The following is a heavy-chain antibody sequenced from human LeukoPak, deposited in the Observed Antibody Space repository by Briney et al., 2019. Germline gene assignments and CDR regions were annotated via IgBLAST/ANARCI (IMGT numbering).Heavy chain of an antibody. CDR1: GFTFSSYW. J-gene: IGHJ4*02. V-gene: IGHV3-7*03. Sequence: GGSLRLSCAASGFTFSSYWMSWVRQAPGKGLEWVANIKQDGSVKYYVDSVKGRFTISRDNAKNSLYLQMNSLRAEDTAVYYCARATMVRAKTGLFDYWGQGTLVTVSS. CDR3: ARATMVRAKTGLFDY. D-gene: IGHD3-10*01. CDR2: IKQDGSVK.